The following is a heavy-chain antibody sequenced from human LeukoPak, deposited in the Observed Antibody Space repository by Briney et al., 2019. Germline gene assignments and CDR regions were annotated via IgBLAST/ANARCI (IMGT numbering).Heavy chain of an antibody. CDR3: ARDQNFDWLLYSKDWYFDL. CDR2: IYHSGST. V-gene: IGHV4-4*02. CDR1: GGSISSSNW. J-gene: IGHJ2*01. D-gene: IGHD3-9*01. Sequence: SETLSLTCAVSGGSISSSNWWSWVRQPPGKGLEWIGEIYHSGSTNYNPSLKSRVTISVDKSKNQFSLKLSSVTAADTAVYYCARDQNFDWLLYSKDWYFDLWGRGTLVTVSS.